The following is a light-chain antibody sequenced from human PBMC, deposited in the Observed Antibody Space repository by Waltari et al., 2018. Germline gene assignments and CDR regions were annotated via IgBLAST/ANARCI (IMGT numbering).Light chain of an antibody. CDR2: TAS. J-gene: IGKJ4*01. CDR1: QYIDTY. V-gene: IGKV1-39*01. CDR3: QQSYSPPFS. Sequence: DIQMTQSPSSLSASGGDRVTITCRASQYIDTYLNWYQQKSRKAPELLIYTASTLHSGVSSRFSGSGSGTDFTLTISSLQPEDFATYYCQQSYSPPFSFGGGTKVEIK.